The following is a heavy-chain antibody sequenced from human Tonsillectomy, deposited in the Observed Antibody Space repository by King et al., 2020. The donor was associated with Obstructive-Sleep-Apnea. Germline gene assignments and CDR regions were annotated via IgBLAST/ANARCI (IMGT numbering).Heavy chain of an antibody. CDR1: GYTLTELS. Sequence: QLVQSGAEVKKPGASVKVSCKVSGYTLTELSMQWVRQAPGQGLEWRGSFDPESGEKIYAKRIQGRGTMTEDTSTDTAYMELSSLRSEDTALYYCATSKPMIVVVMVYWGQGTLVTVSS. J-gene: IGHJ4*02. CDR2: FDPESGEK. V-gene: IGHV1-24*01. CDR3: ATSKPMIVVVMVY. D-gene: IGHD3-22*01.